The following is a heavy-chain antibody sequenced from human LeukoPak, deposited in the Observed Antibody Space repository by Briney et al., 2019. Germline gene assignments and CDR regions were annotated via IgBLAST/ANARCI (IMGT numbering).Heavy chain of an antibody. V-gene: IGHV3-30-3*01. CDR1: GFTXXSYA. CDR2: ISYDGSNK. J-gene: IGHJ4*02. CDR3: ARTQLVRRHYFDY. D-gene: IGHD6-13*01. Sequence: GFTXXSYAMHWVRQAPGKGLEWVAVISYDGSNKYYADSVKGRFTISGDNSKNTLYLQMNSLRAEDTAVYYCARTQLVRRHYFDYWGQGTLVTVSS.